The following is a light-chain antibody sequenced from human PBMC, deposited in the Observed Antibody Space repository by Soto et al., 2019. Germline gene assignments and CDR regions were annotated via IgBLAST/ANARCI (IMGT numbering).Light chain of an antibody. CDR2: EVY. CDR3: SSYAGSSTCV. J-gene: IGLJ2*01. CDR1: SSDVGGYNY. V-gene: IGLV2-8*01. Sequence: QSVPTQPPSASGSPGQSVTFSCTGTSSDVGGYNYVSWYQQYPGKAPKLMIYEVYNRHSGVPNRFSGSKSGNTASLTISGLQAEDEADYYCSSYAGSSTCVFGAGTKLTVL.